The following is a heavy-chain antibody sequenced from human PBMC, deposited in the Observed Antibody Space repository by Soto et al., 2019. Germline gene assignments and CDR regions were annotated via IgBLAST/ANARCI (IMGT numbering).Heavy chain of an antibody. CDR2: INHSGST. J-gene: IGHJ6*03. CDR1: GGSFSGYY. CDR3: ARGLLGGVTQYYYYYMDV. D-gene: IGHD5-18*01. Sequence: AETLSLTCAVYGGSFSGYYWSWIRQPPGKGLEWIGEINHSGSTNYNPSLKSRVTISVDTSKNQFSLKLSSVTAADTAVYYCARGLLGGVTQYYYYYMDVWGKGTSVTVSS. V-gene: IGHV4-34*01.